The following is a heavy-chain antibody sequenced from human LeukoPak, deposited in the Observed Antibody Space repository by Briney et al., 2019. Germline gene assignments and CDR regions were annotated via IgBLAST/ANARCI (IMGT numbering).Heavy chain of an antibody. V-gene: IGHV1-3*01. CDR2: INAGNGNT. CDR1: GYTFTSYA. D-gene: IGHD2-15*01. J-gene: IGHJ5*02. Sequence: ASVKVSCKASGYTFTSYAMHWVRQAPGQRLEWMGWINAGNGNTKYSQKFQGRVTITRDTSASTAYMELSSLRSEDTAVYYCARELYCSGGSCYSGFDPWGRGTLVTVSS. CDR3: ARELYCSGGSCYSGFDP.